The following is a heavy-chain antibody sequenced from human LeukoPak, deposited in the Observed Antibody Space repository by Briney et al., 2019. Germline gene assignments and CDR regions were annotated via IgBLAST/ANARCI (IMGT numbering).Heavy chain of an antibody. V-gene: IGHV4-61*08. CDR3: ASKVYDSSGLT. D-gene: IGHD3-22*01. Sequence: EPSETLSLTCTVSGGSISSGGYYWSWIRQPPGKGLEWIGYIYYSGSTNYNPSLKSRVTISVDTSKNQFSLRLSSVTAADTAVYYCASKVYDSSGLTWGQGTLVTVSS. CDR2: IYYSGST. CDR1: GGSISSGGYY. J-gene: IGHJ5*02.